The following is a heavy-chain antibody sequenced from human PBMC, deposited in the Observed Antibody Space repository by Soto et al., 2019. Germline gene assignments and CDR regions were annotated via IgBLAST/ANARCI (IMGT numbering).Heavy chain of an antibody. V-gene: IGHV5-51*01. CDR2: IYPGDSDT. Sequence: PGESLKISWKGSGYSFTSYWIGWVRQMPGKGLEWMGIIYPGDSDTRYSPSFQGQVTISADKSISTAYLQMNSLRAEDTAVYYCAKWTCSGGSCYFDYWGQGTLVTVSS. D-gene: IGHD2-15*01. CDR1: GYSFTSYW. CDR3: AKWTCSGGSCYFDY. J-gene: IGHJ4*02.